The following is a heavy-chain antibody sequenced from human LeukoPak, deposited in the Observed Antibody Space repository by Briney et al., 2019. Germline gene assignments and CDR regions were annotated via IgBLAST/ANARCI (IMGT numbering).Heavy chain of an antibody. CDR2: INDSGST. V-gene: IGHV4-34*01. Sequence: PSETLSLTCAVYGGSFSGYYWSWIRQSPGKGLEWIGEINDSGSTKYNTSLKSQVSISIDTSKNQFSLRLTSVTAADTAVYYCARQTGSGLFILPGGQGTLVTVSS. J-gene: IGHJ4*02. CDR3: ARQTGSGLFILP. CDR1: GGSFSGYY. D-gene: IGHD3/OR15-3a*01.